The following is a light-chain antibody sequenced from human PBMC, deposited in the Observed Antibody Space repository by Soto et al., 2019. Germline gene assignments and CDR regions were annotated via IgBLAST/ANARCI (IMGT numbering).Light chain of an antibody. V-gene: IGKV3-20*01. CDR2: GAS. J-gene: IGKJ1*01. Sequence: ETVLTQSPGTLSLSPGERATLSCRASQSVSSNYLAWYQQKPGQAPRLLMYGASTRATGIPDRFSGSGSGTDFALTLSILEPEDFAVYYCQHFGKSPPSWTFGQGTKVEIK. CDR1: QSVSSNY. CDR3: QHFGKSPPSWT.